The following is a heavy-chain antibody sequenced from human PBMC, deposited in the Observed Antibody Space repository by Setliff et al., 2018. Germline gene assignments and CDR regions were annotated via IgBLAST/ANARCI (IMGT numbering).Heavy chain of an antibody. D-gene: IGHD6-19*01. Sequence: SETLSLTCTVSGGSISSYYWSWIRQHAGKGLEWIGHIXXXXXXXXXXXXXXXXTMXIDTSKNQFSLKLNSVTAADMAVYYCAREQWLDPPGYYYMDVWAKGTTVTVSS. CDR3: AREQWLDPPGYYYMDV. CDR2: IXXXXXX. J-gene: IGHJ6*03. V-gene: IGHV4-4*07. CDR1: GGSISSYY.